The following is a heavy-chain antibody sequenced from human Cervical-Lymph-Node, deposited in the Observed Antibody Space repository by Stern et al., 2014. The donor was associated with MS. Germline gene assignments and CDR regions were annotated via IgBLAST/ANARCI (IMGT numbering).Heavy chain of an antibody. J-gene: IGHJ4*02. Sequence: QLQLQESGPGLVKPSETLSLTCTVSGGSVSSGSYYWSWIRQPPGKGLEWIGNIYYSGSTNYNPSLKSRVTISVDTSKNQFSLKLSSVTAADTAVYYCARSMTTVSPFDYWGQGTLVTVSS. V-gene: IGHV4-61*01. D-gene: IGHD4-17*01. CDR1: GGSVSSGSYY. CDR3: ARSMTTVSPFDY. CDR2: IYYSGST.